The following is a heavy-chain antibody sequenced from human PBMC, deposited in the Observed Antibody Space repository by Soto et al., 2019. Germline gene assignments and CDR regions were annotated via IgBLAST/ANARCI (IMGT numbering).Heavy chain of an antibody. D-gene: IGHD2-15*01. CDR2: SIHIFGTA. V-gene: IGHV1-69*12. CDR1: GGTFSSYA. Sequence: QVQLVQSGAEVKKPGSSVKVSCKASGGTFSSYAISWVRQAPGQGLEWMGGSIHIFGTANYAQKFQGRVTINAEESTSAAYTELSSLRSEETAVYYGARESRYCSGCSCYFRPGIDYWAQGTLVTVSS. CDR3: ARESRYCSGCSCYFRPGIDY. J-gene: IGHJ4*02.